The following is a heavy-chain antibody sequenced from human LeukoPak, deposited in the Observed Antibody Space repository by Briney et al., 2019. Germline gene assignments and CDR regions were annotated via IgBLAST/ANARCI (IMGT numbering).Heavy chain of an antibody. CDR1: GFTFSSYT. CDR3: ARDYLGVRGGGEYYMDV. J-gene: IGHJ6*03. Sequence: PGGSLRLSCAASGFTFSSYTMNWVRQAPGKGLEWVSSITSSSSYIYYADSVKGRFTISRDNAKNSLYLQMNSLRAEDTAVYYCARDYLGVRGGGEYYMDVWGKGTTVTISS. CDR2: ITSSSSYI. V-gene: IGHV3-21*01. D-gene: IGHD3-10*01.